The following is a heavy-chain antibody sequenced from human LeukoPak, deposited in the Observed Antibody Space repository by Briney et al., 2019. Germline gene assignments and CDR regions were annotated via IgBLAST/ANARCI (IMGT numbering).Heavy chain of an antibody. J-gene: IGHJ4*02. CDR2: INPNSGGT. V-gene: IGHV1-2*02. D-gene: IGHD3-10*01. CDR1: GYTFTGYY. Sequence: ASVKVSCKASGYTFTGYYMHWVRQAPGQGLEWMGWINPNSGGTNYAQKFQGRVTMTRDTSISTAYMELSRLRSDDTAVYYCARDRGGSAAPFDYWDQGTLVTVSS. CDR3: ARDRGGSAAPFDY.